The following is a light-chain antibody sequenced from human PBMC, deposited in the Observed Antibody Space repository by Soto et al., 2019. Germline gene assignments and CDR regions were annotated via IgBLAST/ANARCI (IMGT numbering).Light chain of an antibody. V-gene: IGLV2-8*01. CDR2: EVS. J-gene: IGLJ3*02. Sequence: QSALTQPPSASGSPGQSVTISCTGTSSDVGGYNYVSWYQQHPGKAPKLMIYEVSKRPSGVPDRFSGSKSGNTASLTVSGLQAEEEAHYFCSSYAGSNNSWVFGGGTKLTVL. CDR3: SSYAGSNNSWV. CDR1: SSDVGGYNY.